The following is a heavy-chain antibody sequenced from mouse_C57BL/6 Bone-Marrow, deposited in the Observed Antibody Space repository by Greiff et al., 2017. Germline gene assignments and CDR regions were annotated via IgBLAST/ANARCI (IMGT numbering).Heavy chain of an antibody. CDR3: ARRKIGVITRGGCAMDY. D-gene: IGHD1-1*01. CDR1: GYTFTSYW. V-gene: IGHV1-55*01. Sequence: QVQLQQPGAELVKPGASVKMSCKASGYTFTSYWITWVKQRPGQGLEWIGDIYPGSGSTNYNEKFKSKATLTVDTSSSTAYMQLSSLTSEDSAVYYCARRKIGVITRGGCAMDYWGQGTSVTVSS. J-gene: IGHJ4*01. CDR2: IYPGSGST.